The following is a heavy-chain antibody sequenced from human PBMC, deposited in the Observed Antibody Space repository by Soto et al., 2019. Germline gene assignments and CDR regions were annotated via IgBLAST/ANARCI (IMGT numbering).Heavy chain of an antibody. CDR2: INPNSGGT. D-gene: IGHD2-15*01. CDR1: GYTFTGYY. Sequence: QVQLVQSGAEVKKPGASVKVSYKASGYTFTGYYMHWVRQAPGQGLEWMGWINPNSGGTNYAQKFQGRVTMTRDTSISTAYMELSRLRSDDTAVYYCARGHEVVTGGAEYFQHWGQGTLVTVSS. J-gene: IGHJ1*01. CDR3: ARGHEVVTGGAEYFQH. V-gene: IGHV1-2*02.